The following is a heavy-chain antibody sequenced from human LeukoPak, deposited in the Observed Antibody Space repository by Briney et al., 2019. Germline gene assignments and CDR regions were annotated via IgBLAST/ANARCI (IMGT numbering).Heavy chain of an antibody. J-gene: IGHJ5*02. V-gene: IGHV1-2*02. CDR1: GYTFTGYY. D-gene: IGHD2-2*01. CDR2: INPNSGGT. CDR3: ARAGSDIVVVPAAANWFDR. Sequence: ASVRVSCKASGYTFTGYYMHWVRQAPGQGLEWMGWINPNSGGTNYAQKFQGRVTMTRDTSISTAYMELSRLRSDDTAVYYCARAGSDIVVVPAAANWFDRWGQGTLVTVSS.